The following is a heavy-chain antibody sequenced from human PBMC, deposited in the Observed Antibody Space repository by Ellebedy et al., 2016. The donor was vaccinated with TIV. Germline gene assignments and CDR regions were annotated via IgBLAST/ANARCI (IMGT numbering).Heavy chain of an antibody. CDR3: ARRGSYGDYAVQINSWFDT. D-gene: IGHD4-17*01. V-gene: IGHV3-7*01. Sequence: PGGSLRLSCAASGFSFRSYWMSWVRQAPGKGLEWVANIYQDGSDQYYVDSVKGRFTISSDNANKSLFLQMNNLRVEDTAVYYCARRGSYGDYAVQINSWFDTWGRGTLVTVSS. CDR2: IYQDGSDQ. CDR1: GFSFRSYW. J-gene: IGHJ5*02.